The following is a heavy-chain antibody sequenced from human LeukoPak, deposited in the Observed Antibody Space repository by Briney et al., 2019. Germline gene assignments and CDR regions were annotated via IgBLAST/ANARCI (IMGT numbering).Heavy chain of an antibody. J-gene: IGHJ3*02. V-gene: IGHV4-61*01. CDR3: ARDFPYGTDAFDI. CDR1: GGSVSSGSYY. CDR2: IYYSGST. Sequence: NPSETLSLTCTVSGGSVSSGSYYWSWIRQPPGKGLEWIGYIYYSGSTNYNPSLKSRVTISVDTSKNQFSLKLSSVTAADTAVYYCARDFPYGTDAFDIWGQGTMVTVSS. D-gene: IGHD3-10*01.